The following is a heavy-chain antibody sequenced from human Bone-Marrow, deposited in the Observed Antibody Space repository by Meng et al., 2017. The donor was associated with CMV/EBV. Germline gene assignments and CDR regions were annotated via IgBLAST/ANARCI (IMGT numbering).Heavy chain of an antibody. CDR3: ARDQPRFGELFDY. V-gene: IGHV1-69*05. D-gene: IGHD3-10*01. CDR1: GGTFSSYA. CDR2: IIPIFGTA. Sequence: SVKVSCKASGGTFSSYAISWVRQAPGQGLEWMGGIIPIFGTANYAQKFQGRVTITTDESTSTAYMELRSLRSDDTAVYYCARDQPRFGELFDYWGHGTVVTVSS. J-gene: IGHJ4*01.